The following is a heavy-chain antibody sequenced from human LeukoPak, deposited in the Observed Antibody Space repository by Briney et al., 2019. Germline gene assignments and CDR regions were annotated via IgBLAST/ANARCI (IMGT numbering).Heavy chain of an antibody. CDR2: ISGYSYT. Sequence: GGSLRLSCAASGFTFSDYYMSWIRQAPGKGLEWASYISGYSYTDYADSVKGRFTISRDNAKNSLYLHMNSLRAEDTAMYYCARDWNYSVDYWGQGTLVTVSS. J-gene: IGHJ4*02. V-gene: IGHV3-11*05. D-gene: IGHD1-7*01. CDR1: GFTFSDYY. CDR3: ARDWNYSVDY.